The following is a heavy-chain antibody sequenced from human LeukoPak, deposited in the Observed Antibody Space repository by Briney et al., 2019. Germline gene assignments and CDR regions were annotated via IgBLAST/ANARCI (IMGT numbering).Heavy chain of an antibody. Sequence: SETLSLTCTVSGGSISSVSYFWGWIRQPPGKGLEWIGTIYYSGSTYYNASLKSRVTMSGDTSRNQFSLRLSSVTAADTAVYYCARVPRIAAAGSNNWFDPWGQGTLVTVSS. D-gene: IGHD6-13*01. CDR2: IYYSGST. J-gene: IGHJ5*02. CDR3: ARVPRIAAAGSNNWFDP. CDR1: GGSISSVSYF. V-gene: IGHV4-39*01.